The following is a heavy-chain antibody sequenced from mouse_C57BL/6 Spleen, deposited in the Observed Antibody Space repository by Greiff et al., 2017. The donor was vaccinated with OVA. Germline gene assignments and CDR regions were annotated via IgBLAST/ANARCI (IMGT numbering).Heavy chain of an antibody. CDR1: GYAFSSSW. D-gene: IGHD5-1*01. CDR2: IYPGDGDT. V-gene: IGHV1-82*01. Sequence: QVQLQQSGPELVKPGASVKISCKASGYAFSSSWMNWVKQRPGKGLEWIGRIYPGDGDTNNNGKFKGKATLTADKSSSTAYMQLSSLTSEDSAVYFCANLRSYWGQGTLVTVSA. J-gene: IGHJ3*01. CDR3: ANLRSY.